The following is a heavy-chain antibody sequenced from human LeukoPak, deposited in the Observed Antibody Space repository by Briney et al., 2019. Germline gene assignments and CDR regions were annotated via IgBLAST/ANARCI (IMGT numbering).Heavy chain of an antibody. CDR1: GYTFTSYD. V-gene: IGHV1-8*01. CDR3: ASSLAYQLLSQAYYYGMDV. D-gene: IGHD2-2*01. Sequence: ASVKVSCKASGYTFTSYDINWVRQATGQGLEWMGWMNPYSGNTDYAQKFQGRVTMTRNTSISTVYMELSSLGSEDTAVYYCASSLAYQLLSQAYYYGMDVWGQGTTVTVSS. J-gene: IGHJ6*02. CDR2: MNPYSGNT.